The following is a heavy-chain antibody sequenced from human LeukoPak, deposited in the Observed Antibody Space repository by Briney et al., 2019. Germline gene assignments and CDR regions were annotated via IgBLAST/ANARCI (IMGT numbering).Heavy chain of an antibody. CDR1: GFTISNTG. Sequence: PGGSLRLSCAVSGFTISNTGMSWVRQVPGKGPEWVLVSYSGGTTYYADSVKGRFTISRDISKNTVDLQMNSLRVEDTAVYHCRSWLGSFDVWGQGTMVTVSS. CDR3: RSWLGSFDV. CDR2: SYSGGTT. D-gene: IGHD6-13*01. J-gene: IGHJ3*01. V-gene: IGHV3-53*01.